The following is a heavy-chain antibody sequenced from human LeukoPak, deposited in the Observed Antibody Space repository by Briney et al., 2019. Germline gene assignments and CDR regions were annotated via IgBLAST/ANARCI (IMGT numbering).Heavy chain of an antibody. CDR3: AKGSASSRPYYFDY. J-gene: IGHJ4*02. Sequence: GGSLRLSCAASGFTFSSYGMHWVRQAPGKGLEWVAVISYDGSNKYYADSVKGRFTISRDNSKNTLYLQMSSLRAEDTAVYYCAKGSASSRPYYFDYWGQGALVTVSS. D-gene: IGHD2-15*01. V-gene: IGHV3-30*18. CDR2: ISYDGSNK. CDR1: GFTFSSYG.